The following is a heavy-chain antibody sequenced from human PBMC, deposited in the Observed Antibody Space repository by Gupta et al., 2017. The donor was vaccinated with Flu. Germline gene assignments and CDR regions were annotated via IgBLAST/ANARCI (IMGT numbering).Heavy chain of an antibody. CDR2: ISSSSSYI. V-gene: IGHV3-21*01. D-gene: IGHD3-16*01. Sequence: SFRTYSMNWVRQAPGKGLEWVSFISSSSSYIYYADSVKGRLTVSRDNAKNSLYLQMDSLRAEDTAVYYCARVFAVEKKTDYWGQGTQVTVSS. J-gene: IGHJ4*02. CDR3: ARVFAVEKKTDY. CDR1: SFRTYS.